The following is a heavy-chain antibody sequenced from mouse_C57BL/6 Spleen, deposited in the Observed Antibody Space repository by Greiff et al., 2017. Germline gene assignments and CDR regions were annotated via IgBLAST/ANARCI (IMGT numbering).Heavy chain of an antibody. D-gene: IGHD3-2*02. Sequence: QVQLQQSGAELVKPGASVKISCKASGYAFSSYWMNWVKQRPGKGLEWIGQIYPGAGDTTYNGKFKGKATLTADKSSSTAYMQLSSLSAEDAAVYFCARSKAQATGFAYWGQGTLVTVSA. V-gene: IGHV1-80*01. J-gene: IGHJ3*01. CDR1: GYAFSSYW. CDR2: IYPGAGDT. CDR3: ARSKAQATGFAY.